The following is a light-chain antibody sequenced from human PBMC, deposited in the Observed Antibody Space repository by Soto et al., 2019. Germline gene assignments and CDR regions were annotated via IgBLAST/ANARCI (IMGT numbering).Light chain of an antibody. Sequence: DIQMTQSPSSLSASVGDRLTITCRASQSIDNNLNWYQQKPGKAPKLLIYETSILQSGVPSRFSGSGSGAESTLTITSLQPEDFATYSCQQTYSSPWTFGQGTKVDIK. J-gene: IGKJ1*01. CDR3: QQTYSSPWT. CDR1: QSIDNN. CDR2: ETS. V-gene: IGKV1-39*01.